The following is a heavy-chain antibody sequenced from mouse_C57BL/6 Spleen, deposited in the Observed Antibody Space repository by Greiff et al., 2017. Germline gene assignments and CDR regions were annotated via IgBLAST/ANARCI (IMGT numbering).Heavy chain of an antibody. Sequence: VQVVESGPELVKPGASVKISCKASGYSFTSYYIHWVKQRPGQGLEWIGWIYPGSGNTKYNEKFKGKATLTADTSSSTAYMQLSSLTSEDSAVYYCARGIYYDYDGDMDYWGQGTSVTVSS. D-gene: IGHD2-4*01. CDR3: ARGIYYDYDGDMDY. J-gene: IGHJ4*01. CDR1: GYSFTSYY. V-gene: IGHV1-66*01. CDR2: IYPGSGNT.